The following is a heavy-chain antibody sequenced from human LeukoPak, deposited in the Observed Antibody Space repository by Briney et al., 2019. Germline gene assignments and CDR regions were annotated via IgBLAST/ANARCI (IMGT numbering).Heavy chain of an antibody. CDR1: GYTFTSYG. D-gene: IGHD1-26*01. Sequence: ASVKVSCKASGYTFTSYGISWVRQAPGQGLEWMGWISAYNGNTNYAQKLQGRVTMTTDTSTSTAYMELRSLRADDTAVYYCARDSRHVGATHTWGQGTLVTVSS. J-gene: IGHJ4*02. CDR3: ARDSRHVGATHT. V-gene: IGHV1-18*01. CDR2: ISAYNGNT.